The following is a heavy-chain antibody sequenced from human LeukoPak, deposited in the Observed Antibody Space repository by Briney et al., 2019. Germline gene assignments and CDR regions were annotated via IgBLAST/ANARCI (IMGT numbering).Heavy chain of an antibody. V-gene: IGHV1-2*02. Sequence: ASVKVSCKASGYTFTGYYMHWVRQAPGQGLEWMGWINPNSGGTNYAQKFQGRVTMTRDTSISTAYMELSRLRSDDTAVYYCARDPGGPLKFSDAFDIWGQGTMVTVSS. CDR1: GYTFTGYY. D-gene: IGHD1-26*01. CDR2: INPNSGGT. J-gene: IGHJ3*02. CDR3: ARDPGGPLKFSDAFDI.